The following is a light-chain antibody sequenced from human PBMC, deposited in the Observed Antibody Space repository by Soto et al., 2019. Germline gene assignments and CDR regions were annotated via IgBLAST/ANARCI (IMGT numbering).Light chain of an antibody. CDR3: QQYNNWPPWT. J-gene: IGKJ1*01. CDR2: GAS. V-gene: IGKV3-15*01. Sequence: EIMMTQSPATLSVSPGERATLSCRASQSVSSNLAWYQQKPGQAPGLLIYGASTRATGIPARFSGSGSGTEFTLTISSLQSEDFAVYYCQQYNNWPPWTFGQGTKVDIK. CDR1: QSVSSN.